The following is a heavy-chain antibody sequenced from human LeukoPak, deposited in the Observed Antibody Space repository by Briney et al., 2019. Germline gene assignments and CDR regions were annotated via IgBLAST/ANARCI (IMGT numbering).Heavy chain of an antibody. J-gene: IGHJ4*02. Sequence: ASVKVSCKASGDTFTSYYMHWVRQAPGQGLEWMGIINPSGGSTSYAQKFQGRVTMTRDTSTSTVYMELSSLRSEDTAVYYCARGGSSWNDRLDPDYWGQGTLVTVSS. CDR2: INPSGGST. V-gene: IGHV1-46*01. CDR1: GDTFTSYY. D-gene: IGHD1-1*01. CDR3: ARGGSSWNDRLDPDY.